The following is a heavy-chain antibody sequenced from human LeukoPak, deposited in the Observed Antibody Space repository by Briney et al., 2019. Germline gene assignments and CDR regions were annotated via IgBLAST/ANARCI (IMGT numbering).Heavy chain of an antibody. Sequence: SVKVSCKASGGTFSSYAISWVRQAPGQGLEWMGGIIPIFGTANYAQKLQGRVTITTDESTSTAYMELSSLRSEDTAVYYCARDSCSSTSCYPVDPWGQGTLVTVSS. CDR1: GGTFSSYA. CDR2: IIPIFGTA. V-gene: IGHV1-69*05. D-gene: IGHD2-2*01. CDR3: ARDSCSSTSCYPVDP. J-gene: IGHJ5*02.